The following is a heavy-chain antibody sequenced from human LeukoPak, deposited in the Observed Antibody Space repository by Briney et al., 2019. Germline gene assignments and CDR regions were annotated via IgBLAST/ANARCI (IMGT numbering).Heavy chain of an antibody. CDR1: GFTFDDYA. D-gene: IGHD6-6*01. V-gene: IGHV3-9*01. Sequence: GRSLRLSCAASGFTFDDYAMHWVRQAPGKGLEWVSGISWNSGSIGYADSVKGRFTISRDNSKNTLYPQMNSLRAEDTAVYYCARDLAARPFDYWGQGTLVTVSS. CDR2: ISWNSGSI. J-gene: IGHJ4*02. CDR3: ARDLAARPFDY.